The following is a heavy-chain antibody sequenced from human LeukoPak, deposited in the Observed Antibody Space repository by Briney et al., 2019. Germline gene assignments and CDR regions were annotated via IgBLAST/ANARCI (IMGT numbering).Heavy chain of an antibody. CDR1: GGPVNSYY. Sequence: SETLSLTCTVSGGPVNSYYWSWIRQPAGKGLEWIGRIYTSGSTNYNPSLKSRVTMSVDTSKNQFSLKLSSVTAADTAVYYCARTSGLRQIFLSFDYWGQGTLVTVSS. CDR3: ARTSGLRQIFLSFDY. V-gene: IGHV4-4*07. CDR2: IYTSGST. J-gene: IGHJ4*02. D-gene: IGHD4-17*01.